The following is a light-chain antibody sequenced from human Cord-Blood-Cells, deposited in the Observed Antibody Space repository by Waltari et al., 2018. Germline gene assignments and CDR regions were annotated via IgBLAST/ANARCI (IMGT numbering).Light chain of an antibody. CDR2: DVS. V-gene: IGLV2-14*01. J-gene: IGLJ1*01. CDR3: SSYTSSSTLYV. Sequence: QSALTQPASGSGSPGQSITISCTGPSSDVGGYNYVSWYQQHPGKAPKLMIYDVSNRPSGVSNRFSGSKSGNTASLTISGLQAEDEADYYCSSYTSSSTLYVFGTGTKVTVL. CDR1: SSDVGGYNY.